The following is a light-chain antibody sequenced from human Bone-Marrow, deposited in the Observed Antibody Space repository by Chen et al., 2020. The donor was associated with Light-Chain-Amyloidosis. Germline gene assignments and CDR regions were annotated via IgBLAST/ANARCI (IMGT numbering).Light chain of an antibody. V-gene: IGLV6-57*01. CDR3: QSYQGSGEGV. J-gene: IGLJ3*02. Sequence: FMLTHPHSVSESPGKTVILSCTRSGGSIATNYVQWYQQRPGSSPTTVFSEDDQRPSGVPDRLSGSIDRSANSASLTISGMKTEDETDYYCQSYQGSGEGVFGGGTKLTVL. CDR2: EDD. CDR1: GGSIATNY.